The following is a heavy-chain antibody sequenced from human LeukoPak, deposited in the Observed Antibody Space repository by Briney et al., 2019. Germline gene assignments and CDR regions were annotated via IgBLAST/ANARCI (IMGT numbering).Heavy chain of an antibody. Sequence: GGSLRLSCAASGFTFTGYYMHWVRQAPGQGLEWMGWINPNSGGTNYAQKFQGRVTMTRDTSISTAYMELSRLRSDDTAVYYCAREYCSSTSCYGEPNNWFDPWGQGTLVTVSS. CDR2: INPNSGGT. CDR3: AREYCSSTSCYGEPNNWFDP. J-gene: IGHJ5*02. D-gene: IGHD2-2*01. V-gene: IGHV1-2*02. CDR1: GFTFTGYY.